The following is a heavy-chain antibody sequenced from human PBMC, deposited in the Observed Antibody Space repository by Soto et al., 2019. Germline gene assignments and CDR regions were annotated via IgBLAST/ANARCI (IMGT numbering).Heavy chain of an antibody. CDR1: GGTFSSHA. J-gene: IGHJ6*02. D-gene: IGHD6-13*01. CDR2: IIPIFGTA. Sequence: SVKVSCKASGGTFSSHAISWVRQAPGQGLEWMGGIIPIFGTANYAQKFQGRVTITADESTSTAYMELSSLRSEDTAVYYCARDRYSNSWYLYYYYYGMDVWGQGTTVTVSS. V-gene: IGHV1-69*13. CDR3: ARDRYSNSWYLYYYYYGMDV.